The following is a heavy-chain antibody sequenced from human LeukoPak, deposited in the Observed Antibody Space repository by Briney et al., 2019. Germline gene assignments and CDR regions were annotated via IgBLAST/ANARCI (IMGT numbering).Heavy chain of an antibody. J-gene: IGHJ4*02. Sequence: SETLSLTCAVSGYSISSGSYWGWIRQPPGKGLEWIGNMYHSGSTYSNPSLKSRVTISVDTSKNQFSLRLRSVTAADTAVYNCARLRVIDSSGFYFVDYWGQGTLVTVSS. CDR2: MYHSGST. D-gene: IGHD3-22*01. CDR3: ARLRVIDSSGFYFVDY. V-gene: IGHV4-38-2*01. CDR1: GYSISSGSY.